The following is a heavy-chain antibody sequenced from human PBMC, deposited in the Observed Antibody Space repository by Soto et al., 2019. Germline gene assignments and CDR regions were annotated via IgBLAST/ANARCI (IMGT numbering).Heavy chain of an antibody. CDR3: ARDLAVAGILSVIPYYYYYYGMDV. CDR2: ISSSGSTI. Sequence: GGSLRLSCAASGFTFSSYEMNWVRQAPGKGLEWVSYISSSGSTIYYADSVKGRFTISRDNAKNSLYLQMNSLRAEDTAVYYCARDLAVAGILSVIPYYYYYYGMDVWGQGTTVTVSS. CDR1: GFTFSSYE. J-gene: IGHJ6*02. V-gene: IGHV3-48*03. D-gene: IGHD6-19*01.